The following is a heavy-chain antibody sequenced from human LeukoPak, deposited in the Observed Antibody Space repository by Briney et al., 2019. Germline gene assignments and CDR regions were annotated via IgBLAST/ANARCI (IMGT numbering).Heavy chain of an antibody. CDR3: ARDPESQKGRDGLDY. CDR1: GVGSRDDG. V-gene: IGHV3-7*01. Sequence: GGSLRPSCVASGVGSRDDGMSWGRQAPGKGLECVASIKTDGSAKYCVDSLMGRFAISRDNAKNSLYLQMNNLRAEDTAVYYCARDPESQKGRDGLDYWGQGSLVTVAS. J-gene: IGHJ4*02. D-gene: IGHD1-14*01. CDR2: IKTDGSAK.